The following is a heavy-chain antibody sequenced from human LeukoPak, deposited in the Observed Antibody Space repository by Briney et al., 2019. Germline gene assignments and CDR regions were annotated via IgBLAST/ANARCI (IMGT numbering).Heavy chain of an antibody. CDR3: TRDRHGMAF. V-gene: IGHV3-13*01. J-gene: IGHJ6*02. CDR1: GFTLSDYD. CDR2: IGAAGDT. Sequence: GGSLRLSCAASGFTLSDYDMHWVRRGTGKGLEWVSAIGAAGDTYYQGSVKGRFTISRDEAKNFLYLQMNSLRVEDTAVYYCTRDRHGMAFWGQGTTVTVSS.